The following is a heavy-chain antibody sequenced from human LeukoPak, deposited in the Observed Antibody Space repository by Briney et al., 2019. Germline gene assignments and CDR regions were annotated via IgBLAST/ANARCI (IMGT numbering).Heavy chain of an antibody. V-gene: IGHV3-30*19. D-gene: IGHD2-15*01. CDR1: GFTFSNYG. Sequence: GGSLRLSCAASGFTFSNYGMHGVRQAPGKGLGWVAFKEYDGTNIHFADSVRGRFTISRDNSEDTLYLQIITLRAVDTAVYYCARNRLRATATYMDVWGKGTTVTVSS. CDR2: KEYDGTNI. CDR3: ARNRLRATATYMDV. J-gene: IGHJ6*04.